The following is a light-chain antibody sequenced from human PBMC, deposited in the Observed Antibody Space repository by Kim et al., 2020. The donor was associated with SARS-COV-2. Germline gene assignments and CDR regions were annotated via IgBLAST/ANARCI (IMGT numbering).Light chain of an antibody. Sequence: SLWHTCSLSCGHTSFIIECHTQQPRKAPRYVMNLEGGGSYNTGSGVPHRFSGSSSGADRYLTIATLPSEDEADYYCETGDSNTRVFGGGTKLTVL. CDR1: CGHTSFI. CDR3: ETGDSNTRV. V-gene: IGLV4-60*03. J-gene: IGLJ3*02. CDR2: LEGGGSY.